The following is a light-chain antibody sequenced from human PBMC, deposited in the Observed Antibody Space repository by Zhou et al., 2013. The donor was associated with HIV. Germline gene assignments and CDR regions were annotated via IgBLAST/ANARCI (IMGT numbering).Light chain of an antibody. CDR3: QQYSNVGT. V-gene: IGKV3-15*01. CDR2: DAS. J-gene: IGKJ3*01. Sequence: IVMTQSPATLSVSPGERATLSCRASQSVRSYLAWYQQKPGQAPRLLISDASTRATGVPARFSGSGSGTEFTLTINSLQSEDFALYYCQQYSNVGTFGPGTKVDIK. CDR1: QSVRSY.